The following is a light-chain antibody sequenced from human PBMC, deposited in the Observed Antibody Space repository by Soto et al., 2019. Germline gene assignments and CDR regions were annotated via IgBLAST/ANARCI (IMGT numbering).Light chain of an antibody. J-gene: IGKJ5*01. CDR2: GAS. CDR3: DHPNNLHRV. V-gene: IGKV3-15*01. CDR1: QSVSRN. Sequence: ELVMTQSPATLSVSAGERATLSCRACQSVSRNFDWYQQKHGQAPRLLIYGASTRATGIPARFSRCGYGTNFTLHIRIVHSEASADYYCDHPNNLHRVFGQATRL.